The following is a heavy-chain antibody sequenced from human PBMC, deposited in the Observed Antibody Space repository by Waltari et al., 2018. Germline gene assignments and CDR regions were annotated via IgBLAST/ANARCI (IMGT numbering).Heavy chain of an antibody. CDR2: IYHTGRT. D-gene: IGHD6-19*01. Sequence: QVQLQESGPGLVKPLGTLSLTCAVSGGSIYINNWWSWVRQAPGKGLDWIGEIYHTGRTNYNPALKSRVTISVDKSRNHFSLNLTSVTVADTALYYCASRAVAGNNFDYWGQGRLVTVSS. CDR3: ASRAVAGNNFDY. V-gene: IGHV4-4*02. J-gene: IGHJ4*02. CDR1: GGSIYINNW.